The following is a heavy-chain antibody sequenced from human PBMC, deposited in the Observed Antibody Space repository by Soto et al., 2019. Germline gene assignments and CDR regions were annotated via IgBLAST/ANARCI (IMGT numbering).Heavy chain of an antibody. CDR1: GGSISSYY. CDR2: IYYSGST. J-gene: IGHJ4*02. Sequence: QVQLQESGPGLVKPSETLSLTCTVSGGSISSYYWSWIRQPPGKGLEWIGYIYYSGSTNYNPPLKSRVTISVDTSKNQFSLKLSSVTAADTAVYYCASRQLEADYWGQGTLVTVSS. CDR3: ASRQLEADY. V-gene: IGHV4-59*01. D-gene: IGHD6-6*01.